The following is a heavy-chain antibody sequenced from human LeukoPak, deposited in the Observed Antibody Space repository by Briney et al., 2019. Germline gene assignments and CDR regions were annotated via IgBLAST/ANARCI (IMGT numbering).Heavy chain of an antibody. V-gene: IGHV1-18*01. CDR1: GYTFSSYD. J-gene: IGHJ4*02. Sequence: GASVKDSCKASGYTFSSYDIIWVRQAPGQGLEWMGCINSYNGNTNYAQKLQGRLTMTTDTSTSTAYMELRSLRSDDTAVYYCATDQGDSPDYWRQGTLVTVSS. CDR2: INSYNGNT. CDR3: ATDQGDSPDY. D-gene: IGHD2-21*02.